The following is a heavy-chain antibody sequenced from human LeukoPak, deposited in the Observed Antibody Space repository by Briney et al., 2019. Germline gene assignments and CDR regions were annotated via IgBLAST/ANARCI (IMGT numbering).Heavy chain of an antibody. V-gene: IGHV4-38-2*02. Sequence: PSETLSLTCTVSGHSISTSYYWGWIRQPPGKGLEWIGSIYHSGNTYYNPSLKSRVTISVDTSKNQFSLKLSSVTAADTAVYYCARGASEYSYGFSLSSRYMDVWGKGTTVTVSS. D-gene: IGHD5-18*01. CDR2: IYHSGNT. CDR1: GHSISTSYY. J-gene: IGHJ6*03. CDR3: ARGASEYSYGFSLSSRYMDV.